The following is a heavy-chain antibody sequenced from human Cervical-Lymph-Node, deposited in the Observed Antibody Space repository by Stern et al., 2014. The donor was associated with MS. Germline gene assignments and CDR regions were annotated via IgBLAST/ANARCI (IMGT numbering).Heavy chain of an antibody. CDR2: VSSYNGNT. V-gene: IGHV1-18*01. D-gene: IGHD1-1*01. CDR1: GYTFTNTG. J-gene: IGHJ4*02. Sequence: QMQLVQSGAEVKKPGASVKVSCKASGYTFTNTGINWVRLAPGQGPEWMVWVSSYNGNTKYAQKLRGRVTMTTDTSTSTAYMELRSLRSDDTAVYYCARGDDKTSYDYWGQGTLVTVSS. CDR3: ARGDDKTSYDY.